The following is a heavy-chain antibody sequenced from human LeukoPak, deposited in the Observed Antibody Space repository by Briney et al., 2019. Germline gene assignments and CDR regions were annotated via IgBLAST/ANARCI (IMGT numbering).Heavy chain of an antibody. V-gene: IGHV5-51*01. CDR3: ASGSYCSGGSCYGAGDYYYSMDV. J-gene: IGHJ6*02. CDR1: GYSFTSYW. CDR2: IYPGDSDT. D-gene: IGHD2-15*01. Sequence: GESLKISCKGSGYSFTSYWIGWVRQMPGKGLEWMGIIYPGDSDTRYSPSFQGQVTISADKSISTAYLQWSSLKASDTAMYYCASGSYCSGGSCYGAGDYYYSMDVWGQGTTVTVSS.